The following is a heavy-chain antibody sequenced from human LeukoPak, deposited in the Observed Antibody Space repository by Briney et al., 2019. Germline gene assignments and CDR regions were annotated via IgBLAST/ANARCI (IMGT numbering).Heavy chain of an antibody. J-gene: IGHJ4*02. CDR2: ISYDGTNK. Sequence: GGSLRLSCAASGFIFSGYGMHWVRQAPGKGLEWVAVISYDGTNKYYADSVKGRFTISRDNSKNTLYLQMNNLRAEDTAVYYCAKRGSAWDLDYWGQGTLVTVSS. CDR1: GFIFSGYG. CDR3: AKRGSAWDLDY. D-gene: IGHD6-19*01. V-gene: IGHV3-30*18.